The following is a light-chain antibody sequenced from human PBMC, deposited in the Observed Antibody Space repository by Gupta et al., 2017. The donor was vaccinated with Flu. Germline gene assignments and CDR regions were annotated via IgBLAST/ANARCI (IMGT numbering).Light chain of an antibody. CDR1: SSDVGAYNY. CDR3: SSYTTSSTRV. V-gene: IGLV2-14*01. Sequence: QSALTQPDSVSGSPGQSITISCTGTSSDVGAYNYVSWYQQHPGKAPKLMIFEVTNRPSGVSNRFSGSKSGNTASLTISGLQTEDEADYYCSSYTTSSTRVFGGGTKLTVL. CDR2: EVT. J-gene: IGLJ3*02.